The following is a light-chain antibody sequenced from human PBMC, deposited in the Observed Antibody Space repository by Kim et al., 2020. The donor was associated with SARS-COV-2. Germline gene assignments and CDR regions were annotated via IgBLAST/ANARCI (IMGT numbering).Light chain of an antibody. CDR1: NIGSKS. J-gene: IGLJ1*01. V-gene: IGLV3-21*04. Sequence: ELTQPPSVSVAPGKTARITCGGNNIGSKSVHWYQQKPGQAPVLVIYYDSDRPSGIPERFSGSNSGNTATLTISRVEAGAEADYYCQVWDSSSDHYVFG. CDR3: QVWDSSSDHYV. CDR2: YDS.